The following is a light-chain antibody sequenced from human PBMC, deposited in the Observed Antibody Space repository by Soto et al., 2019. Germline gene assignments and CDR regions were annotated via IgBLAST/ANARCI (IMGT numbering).Light chain of an antibody. CDR1: QNIRSY. Sequence: TTQSPSSLSASVGDRVTTTCRASQNIRSYLNWYQQKPGKAPQLLIYATSSLQTGVPSRFSASGSGTDFSLVISDLQPEDYATYYCQQGYSSRWTSGRGTKV. J-gene: IGKJ1*01. V-gene: IGKV1-39*01. CDR2: ATS. CDR3: QQGYSSRWT.